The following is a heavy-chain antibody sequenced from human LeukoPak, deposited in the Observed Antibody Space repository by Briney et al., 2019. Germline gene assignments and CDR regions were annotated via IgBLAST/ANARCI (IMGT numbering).Heavy chain of an antibody. V-gene: IGHV1-69*13. J-gene: IGHJ6*02. D-gene: IGHD2-15*01. CDR2: IIPIFGTA. CDR1: GGTFSSYA. Sequence: SVKVSCKASGGTFSSYAISWVRQAPGQGLEWMGGIIPIFGTANYAQKFQGRVTITADESTSTAYMELSSLRSEDTAVYYCARDIVVVGQDGPDRYYYYYYGMDVWGQGTTVTVSS. CDR3: ARDIVVVGQDGPDRYYYYYYGMDV.